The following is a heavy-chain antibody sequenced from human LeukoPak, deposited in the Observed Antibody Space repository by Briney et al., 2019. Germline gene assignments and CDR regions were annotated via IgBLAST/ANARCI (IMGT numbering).Heavy chain of an antibody. D-gene: IGHD1-1*01. CDR1: GDSISSYY. V-gene: IGHV4-59*01. CDR3: AGSATGTHAEIGY. CDR2: LYNAGVT. J-gene: IGHJ4*02. Sequence: PSETLSLTCSVSGDSISSYYWSWIRQLPGKGLEWIGYLYNAGVTSYNPSLRSRVTISADTSKSQLSLRLESVTAADTAVYYCAGSATGTHAEIGYWGQGTLVTVSS.